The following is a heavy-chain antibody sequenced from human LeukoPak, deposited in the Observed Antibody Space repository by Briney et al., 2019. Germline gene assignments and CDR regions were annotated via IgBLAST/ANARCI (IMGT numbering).Heavy chain of an antibody. CDR2: IYHSGSA. CDR1: GDSISRSTYY. D-gene: IGHD2/OR15-2a*01. J-gene: IGHJ4*02. Sequence: SETLSLTCTVSGDSISRSTYYWGWIRQPPGNGLEWIGIIYHSGSAYYHPSLKSRVTISVDTSKNQFSLKLSSVTAADTAVYYCSRHEGEFYHYEYWGQGTLVTVSS. CDR3: SRHEGEFYHYEY. V-gene: IGHV4-39*01.